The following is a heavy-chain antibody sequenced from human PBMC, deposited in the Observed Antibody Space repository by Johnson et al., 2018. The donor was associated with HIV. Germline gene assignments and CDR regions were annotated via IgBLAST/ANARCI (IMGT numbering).Heavy chain of an antibody. CDR1: GFTVSTNY. Sequence: HVQLVESGGGVVQPGRSLRLSCAASGFTVSTNYKSWVRQAPGKGLEWVAFIRYDGSNKYYADSVKGRFTISRDNSKNTLYLQMNSLRAEDTAVYYCAATYYYDSSGSRYPFDIWGQGTMVTVSS. CDR3: AATYYYDSSGSRYPFDI. J-gene: IGHJ3*02. V-gene: IGHV3-30*02. CDR2: IRYDGSNK. D-gene: IGHD3-22*01.